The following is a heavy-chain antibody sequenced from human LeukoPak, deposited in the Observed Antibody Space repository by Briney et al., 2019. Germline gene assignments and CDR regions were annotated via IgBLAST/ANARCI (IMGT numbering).Heavy chain of an antibody. CDR1: GDTVSSNSAA. V-gene: IGHV6-1*01. CDR3: ARTTSGDAVYSFYFAY. CDR2: TYNRTNGYK. Sequence: SQTLSRTCAVSGDTVSSNSAAWPWIRQSPARGLEWLERTYNRTNGYKDYAGSVKSRIAIHPDTSKNQFSLQLNSVTPEDTAVYYCARTTSGDAVYSFYFAYWGQGVLVTVSS. J-gene: IGHJ4*02. D-gene: IGHD3-16*01.